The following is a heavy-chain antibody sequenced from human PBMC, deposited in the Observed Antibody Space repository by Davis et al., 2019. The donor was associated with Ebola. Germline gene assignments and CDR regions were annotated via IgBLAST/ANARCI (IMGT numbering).Heavy chain of an antibody. CDR3: TSGAGEHIVVVGYYYGMDV. V-gene: IGHV3-15*07. J-gene: IGHJ6*02. Sequence: GESLKISCAASGFTFSNAWMNWVRQAPGKGLEWVGRIKSKTDGGTTDYAAPVKGRFTISRDDSKNTLYLQMNSLKTEDTAVYYCTSGAGEHIVVVGYYYGMDVWGQGTTVTVSS. CDR1: GFTFSNAW. D-gene: IGHD2-21*01. CDR2: IKSKTDGGTT.